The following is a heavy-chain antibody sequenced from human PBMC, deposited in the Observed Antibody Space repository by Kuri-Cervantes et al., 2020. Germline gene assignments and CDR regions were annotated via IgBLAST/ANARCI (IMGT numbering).Heavy chain of an antibody. CDR3: ARVRDRGYCSGGTCCYFDY. CDR1: SGSLSSYY. V-gene: IGHV4-59*12. D-gene: IGHD2-15*01. Sequence: SESMSPTSTVYSGSLSSYYWSWIRQPPGKGLEWNGYIYYSGSTNYNPSLKSRVTISVDRSMNQFSLKLSSVTAAGTAVYYCARVRDRGYCSGGTCCYFDYWGQGTLVTVSS. J-gene: IGHJ4*02. CDR2: IYYSGST.